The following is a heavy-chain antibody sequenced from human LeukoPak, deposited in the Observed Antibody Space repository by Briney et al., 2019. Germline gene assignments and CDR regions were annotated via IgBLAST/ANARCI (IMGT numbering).Heavy chain of an antibody. CDR2: IYPGDSDT. V-gene: IGHV5-51*01. Sequence: GESLKISCKGSGYSFTSYWIGWVRQMPVKGLEWMGIIYPGDSDTRYSPSFQGQVTISADKSISTAYLQWSSLKASDTAMYYCARSANVAAAGYDYWGQGTLVTVSS. J-gene: IGHJ4*02. CDR1: GYSFTSYW. CDR3: ARSANVAAAGYDY. D-gene: IGHD6-13*01.